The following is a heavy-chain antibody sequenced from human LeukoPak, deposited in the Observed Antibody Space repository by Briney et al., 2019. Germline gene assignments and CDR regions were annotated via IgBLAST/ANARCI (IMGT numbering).Heavy chain of an antibody. Sequence: GGSLRLSCAASGFTFSGSAMHWVRQASGKGLEWVGRIRSRANSYATAYAASVKGRFTISRDDSKNTAYLQMNSLKTEDTAVYYCTALSPSGPDAFDIWGQGTMVTVSS. V-gene: IGHV3-73*01. CDR3: TALSPSGPDAFDI. J-gene: IGHJ3*02. D-gene: IGHD3-10*01. CDR2: IRSRANSYAT. CDR1: GFTFSGSA.